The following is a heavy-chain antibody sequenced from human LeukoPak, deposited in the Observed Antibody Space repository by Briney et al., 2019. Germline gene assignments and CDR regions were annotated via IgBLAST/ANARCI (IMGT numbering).Heavy chain of an antibody. CDR1: GYSISSGYY. J-gene: IGHJ4*02. CDR3: ARILVDALDY. CDR2: IYRSGST. D-gene: IGHD3-3*01. Sequence: SETLSLNCAVSGYSISSGYYWGWIRQPPGKGLEWIGSIYRSGSTYYNPSLKSRVTISVDTSKNQFSLKLSSVTAADTAVYYCARILVDALDYWGQGTLVTVSS. V-gene: IGHV4-38-2*01.